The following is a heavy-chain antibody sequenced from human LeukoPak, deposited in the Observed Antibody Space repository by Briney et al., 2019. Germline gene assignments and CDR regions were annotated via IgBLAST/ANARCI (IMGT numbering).Heavy chain of an antibody. J-gene: IGHJ3*02. CDR2: IYYSGST. CDR3: ARYYDYVWGSFAGNAFDI. Sequence: PSETLSLTCTVSGGSISSYYWSWIRQPPGKGLEWIGYIYYSGSTNYNPFLKSRVTISVDTSKNQFSLKLSSVTAADTAVYYCARYYDYVWGSFAGNAFDIWGQGTMVTVSS. D-gene: IGHD3-16*01. CDR1: GGSISSYY. V-gene: IGHV4-59*08.